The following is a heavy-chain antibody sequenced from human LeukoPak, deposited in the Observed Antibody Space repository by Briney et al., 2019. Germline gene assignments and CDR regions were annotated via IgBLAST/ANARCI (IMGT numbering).Heavy chain of an antibody. J-gene: IGHJ4*02. CDR2: ISAYNGNT. Sequence: ASVKVSCKASGGTFSSYAISWVRQAPGQGLEWMGWISAYNGNTNYAQKLQGRVTMTTDTSTSTAYMELRSLRSDDTAVYYCARGYCSGGSCSSPLDYWGQGTLVTVSS. CDR3: ARGYCSGGSCSSPLDY. D-gene: IGHD2-15*01. CDR1: GGTFSSYA. V-gene: IGHV1-18*01.